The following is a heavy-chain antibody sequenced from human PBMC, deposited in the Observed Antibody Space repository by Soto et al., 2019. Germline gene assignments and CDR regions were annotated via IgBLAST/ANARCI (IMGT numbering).Heavy chain of an antibody. V-gene: IGHV3-23*01. Sequence: GSLRLSCAASGFTFSSYAMSWVRQAPGKGLEWVSAISGSGGSTYYADSVKGRFTISRDNSKNTLYLQMNSLRAEDTAVYYCAKDRLLSNLPWSRPHDSDYWGQGTLVTVSS. CDR1: GFTFSSYA. D-gene: IGHD3-3*01. CDR2: ISGSGGST. CDR3: AKDRLLSNLPWSRPHDSDY. J-gene: IGHJ4*02.